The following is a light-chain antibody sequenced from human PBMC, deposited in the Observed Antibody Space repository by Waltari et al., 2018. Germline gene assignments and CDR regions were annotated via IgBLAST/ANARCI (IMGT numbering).Light chain of an antibody. Sequence: DIVMTQSPLSLPVITGEPASISCRSSQSLLHSDGNYHLDWYLQKPGKSPQLLIYLGSSRASGVPDRFSGSGSGTDFTLRITRVEAEDVGVYYCMQGLQSPYTFGRGSRLEIK. V-gene: IGKV2-28*01. J-gene: IGKJ2*01. CDR2: LGS. CDR1: QSLLHSDGNYH. CDR3: MQGLQSPYT.